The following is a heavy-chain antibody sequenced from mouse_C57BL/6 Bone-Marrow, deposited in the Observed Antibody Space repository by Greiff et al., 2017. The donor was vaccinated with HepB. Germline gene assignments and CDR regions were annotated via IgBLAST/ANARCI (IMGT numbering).Heavy chain of an antibody. V-gene: IGHV1-50*01. CDR3: CSNSWFAY. D-gene: IGHD2-5*01. CDR2: IDPSDSYT. Sequence: VQLQQPGAELVKPGASVKLSCKASGYTFTSYWMQWVKQRPGQGLEWIGEIDPSDSYTNYNQKFKGKATVTVDTSSSTAYMQLSSLTSEDAAVYYCCSNSWFAYWGQGTLVTVSA. J-gene: IGHJ3*01. CDR1: GYTFTSYW.